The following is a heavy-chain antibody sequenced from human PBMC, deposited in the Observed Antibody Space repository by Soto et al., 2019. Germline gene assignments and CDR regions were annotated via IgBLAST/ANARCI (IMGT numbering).Heavy chain of an antibody. J-gene: IGHJ5*02. CDR2: INHSGST. Sequence: PSETLSLTCAVYGGSFSGYYWSWIRQPPGKGLEWIGEINHSGSTNYNPSLKSRVTISVDTSKNQFSLKLSSVTAADTAVYYCAAGCLIAAAANWFDPWGQGTLVTVSS. D-gene: IGHD6-13*01. CDR1: GGSFSGYY. CDR3: AAGCLIAAAANWFDP. V-gene: IGHV4-34*01.